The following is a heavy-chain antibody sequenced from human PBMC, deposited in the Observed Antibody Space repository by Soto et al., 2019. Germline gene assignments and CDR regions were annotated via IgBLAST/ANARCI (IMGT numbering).Heavy chain of an antibody. CDR3: ARKEKGTNCSGGSCYSFYYGMDV. J-gene: IGHJ6*02. D-gene: IGHD2-15*01. V-gene: IGHV4-4*02. CDR1: GGSISSSNW. Sequence: QVQLQESGPGLVKPSGTLSLTCAVSGGSISSSNWWSWVRQPPGKGLEWMGEIYHSGSTNYNPSLKSRVTISVDKSKNQFSLKLSSVTAADTAVYYCARKEKGTNCSGGSCYSFYYGMDVWGQGTTVTVSS. CDR2: IYHSGST.